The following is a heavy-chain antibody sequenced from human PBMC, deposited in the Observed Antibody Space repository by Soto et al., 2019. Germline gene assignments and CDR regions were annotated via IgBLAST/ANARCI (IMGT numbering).Heavy chain of an antibody. J-gene: IGHJ4*02. CDR2: ISGYNGHT. CDR3: ARDVRSIVEVVAGRLLDF. Sequence: QVQLVQSGTEVTKPGASVKVACKTSGYTFASYGISWVRQAPGQGLEWMRWISGYNGHTSYAQNVHDRVTMTTDTSTSTAYMGVRSLRSDGTALSFCARDVRSIVEVVAGRLLDFWGQGTLVTVSS. CDR1: GYTFASYG. V-gene: IGHV1-18*01. D-gene: IGHD2-15*01.